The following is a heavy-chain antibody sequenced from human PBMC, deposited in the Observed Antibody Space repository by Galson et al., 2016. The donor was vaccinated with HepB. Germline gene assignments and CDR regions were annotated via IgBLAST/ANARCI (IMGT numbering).Heavy chain of an antibody. CDR1: GFTFSTNW. D-gene: IGHD2-15*01. CDR2: IKEDGSEK. Sequence: SLRLSCAGSGFTFSTNWMSWVRQAPGKGLEWVANIKEDGSEKYYVDSVKGRFTISRDNAKNSLFLQMNSLRVEDTAVYYCAKDTGAVMVADSTDAFDIWGQGTMVTVSA. CDR3: AKDTGAVMVADSTDAFDI. V-gene: IGHV3-7*01. J-gene: IGHJ3*02.